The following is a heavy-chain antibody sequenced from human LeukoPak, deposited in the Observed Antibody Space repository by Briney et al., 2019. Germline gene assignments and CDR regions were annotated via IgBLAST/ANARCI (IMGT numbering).Heavy chain of an antibody. CDR1: GFTFSYYW. J-gene: IGHJ4*02. V-gene: IGHV3-74*03. Sequence: PGGSLRLSCAASGFTFSYYWMHWVRQAPGKGLVWVARIKPDGTSTTYADSVKGRFIISRDNAKNTLYLQMNSLRVEDTAVYYCARDRFCTTDRCSDYWGQGTLVTVSS. D-gene: IGHD2-8*01. CDR2: IKPDGTST. CDR3: ARDRFCTTDRCSDY.